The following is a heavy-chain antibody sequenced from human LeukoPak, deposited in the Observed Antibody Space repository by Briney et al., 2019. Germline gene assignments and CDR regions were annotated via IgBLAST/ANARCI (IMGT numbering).Heavy chain of an antibody. J-gene: IGHJ4*02. Sequence: GGSLRLSCAGSGFTFSTFAMSWVRQAPGRGLEWVPAISGSGGSTFYADSVKGRFTISRDNSKNTLFLQMNSLRAEDTAVYYCVGSGSYSTYNHAITLYYFDYWGQGTLVTVSS. CDR1: GFTFSTFA. D-gene: IGHD3-10*01. CDR3: VGSGSYSTYNHAITLYYFDY. V-gene: IGHV3-23*01. CDR2: ISGSGGST.